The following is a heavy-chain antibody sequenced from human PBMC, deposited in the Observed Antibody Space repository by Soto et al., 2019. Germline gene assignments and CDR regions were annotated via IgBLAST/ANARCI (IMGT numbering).Heavy chain of an antibody. V-gene: IGHV1-24*01. D-gene: IGHD6-6*01. CDR3: ATAYSSSSSNWARSSSFDY. CDR1: GYTLTELS. CDR2: FDPEDGET. J-gene: IGHJ4*02. Sequence: ASVKVSCKVSGYTLTELSMHCVRQAPGKGLEWMGGFDPEDGETIYAQKFQGRVTMTEDTSTDTAYMELSSMRYEDTSVYYCATAYSSSSSNWARSSSFDYWGQGTLVTVSS.